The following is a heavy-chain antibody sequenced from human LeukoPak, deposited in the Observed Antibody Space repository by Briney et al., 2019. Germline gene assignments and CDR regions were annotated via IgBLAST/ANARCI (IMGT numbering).Heavy chain of an antibody. J-gene: IGHJ4*02. CDR3: ARSSRVLWFGELS. D-gene: IGHD3-10*01. V-gene: IGHV4-59*01. Sequence: SETLSLTCTVSGGSISSYYWSWIRQPPGKERGGSGYIYYSGSTNYNPSLKSRVTISVDTSKNQFSLKLSSVTAADTAVYYCARSSRVLWFGELSWGQGTLVTVSS. CDR2: IYYSGST. CDR1: GGSISSYY.